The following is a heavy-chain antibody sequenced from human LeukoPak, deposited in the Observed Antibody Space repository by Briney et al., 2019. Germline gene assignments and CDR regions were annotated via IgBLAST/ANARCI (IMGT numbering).Heavy chain of an antibody. CDR2: IYYSGST. CDR3: ARGSRELYYFDY. J-gene: IGHJ4*02. V-gene: IGHV4-59*01. CDR1: GGSISSYY. Sequence: PSETLSLTCTVSGGSISSYYWSWIRQPPGKGLEWIRYIYYSGSTKYNPSLKSRVTISVDASKTQFSLKRNSVTAADTAVYYCARGSRELYYFDYWGQGTLVTVSS. D-gene: IGHD1-7*01.